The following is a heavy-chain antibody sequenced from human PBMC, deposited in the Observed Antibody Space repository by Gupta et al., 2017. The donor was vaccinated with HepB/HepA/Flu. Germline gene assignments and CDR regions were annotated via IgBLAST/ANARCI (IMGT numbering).Heavy chain of an antibody. CDR2: IKHDGNER. D-gene: IGHD3-22*01. CDR3: AKTNFIVVITEYYLDF. J-gene: IGHJ4*02. CDR1: GFTFSSFW. Sequence: EVQLVESGGGLVRPGGSLRLSCAASGFTFSSFWMSWVRQAPGKGLEWVANIKHDGNERYYVDSVKGRFTISRDNAKNSLYLQMNSLGVEDTAVYYCAKTNFIVVITEYYLDFWGQGALVTVSS. V-gene: IGHV3-7*01.